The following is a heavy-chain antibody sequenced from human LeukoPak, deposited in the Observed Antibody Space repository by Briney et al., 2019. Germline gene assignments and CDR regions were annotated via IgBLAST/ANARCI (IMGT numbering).Heavy chain of an antibody. D-gene: IGHD3-10*01. CDR2: INPSVGGT. CDR3: ARHGSGRYYPAEGRVDY. V-gene: IGHV1-46*03. Sequence: GASVTVSCKAFGYGFTSYYIHWVRQAPGQGLEWIGIINPSVGGTTYARKFQGRVTMTRDTSTSTVYMELSSLRSEDTAVYYCARHGSGRYYPAEGRVDYWGQGTLVTVSS. J-gene: IGHJ4*02. CDR1: GYGFTSYY.